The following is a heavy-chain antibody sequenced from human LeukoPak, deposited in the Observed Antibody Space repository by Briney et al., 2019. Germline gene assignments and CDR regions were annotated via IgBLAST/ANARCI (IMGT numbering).Heavy chain of an antibody. J-gene: IGHJ6*02. CDR1: GYTFTGYY. V-gene: IGHV1-18*03. D-gene: IGHD6-19*01. Sequence: GASVKVSCKASGYTFTGYYMHWVRQAPGQGLEWMGWISVYDGQTNYAQNFQGRVTMTADTSTSTIYMELRSLRYDDMAVYYCARGSRVAGPVAEVWGQGTTVTVTS. CDR3: ARGSRVAGPVAEV. CDR2: ISVYDGQT.